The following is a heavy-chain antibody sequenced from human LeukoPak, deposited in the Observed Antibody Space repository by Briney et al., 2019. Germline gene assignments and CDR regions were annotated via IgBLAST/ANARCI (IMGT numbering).Heavy chain of an antibody. CDR2: IYHSGST. CDR3: ASSNNYVWFDP. CDR1: GGSIGNSNW. V-gene: IGHV4-4*02. Sequence: PSETLSLTCAVSGGSIGNSNWWSWVRQPPGKGVEWIGEIYHSGSTNYNPSLKSRVTISVDKSKNQFSLKLSSVTAADTAMYYCASSNNYVWFDPWGQGTLVTVSS. D-gene: IGHD4-11*01. J-gene: IGHJ5*02.